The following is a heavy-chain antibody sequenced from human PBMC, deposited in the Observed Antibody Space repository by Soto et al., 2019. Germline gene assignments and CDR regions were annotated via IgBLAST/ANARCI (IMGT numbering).Heavy chain of an antibody. CDR2: IGTAGDT. Sequence: EVQLVESGGGLVQPGGSLRLSCAASGFTFSSYDMHWVRQATGKGLEWVSAIGTAGDTYYPGSVKGRFTISRENAKNSVYLQMNSLRAGDTAVYYCARGAEDSSGYYYADWGQGTLVTVSS. D-gene: IGHD3-22*01. J-gene: IGHJ4*02. V-gene: IGHV3-13*04. CDR1: GFTFSSYD. CDR3: ARGAEDSSGYYYAD.